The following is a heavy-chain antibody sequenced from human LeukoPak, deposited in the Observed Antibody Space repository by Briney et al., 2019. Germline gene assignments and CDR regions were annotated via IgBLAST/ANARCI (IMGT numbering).Heavy chain of an antibody. CDR1: GLTFDDYG. CDR2: INWNGGST. D-gene: IGHD4-17*01. J-gene: IGHJ4*02. CDR3: ARTSEYGDLDY. V-gene: IGHV3-20*04. Sequence: GGSMSLSCAASGLTFDDYGMSWVRPAPGKGLEWFSCINWNGGSTGYADSVKRRFTISRDNAKNSLYLQMNSLRAGDTALYYCARTSEYGDLDYWGQGTLVTVSS.